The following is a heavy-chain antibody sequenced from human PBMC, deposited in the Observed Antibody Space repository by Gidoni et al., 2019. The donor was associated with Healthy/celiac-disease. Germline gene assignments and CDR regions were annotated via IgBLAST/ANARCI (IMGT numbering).Heavy chain of an antibody. CDR1: GGSFSGYY. V-gene: IGHV4-34*01. CDR2: INHSGST. CDR3: ARSGWIGGQLVLDY. J-gene: IGHJ4*02. Sequence: QVQLQQWGAGLLKPSETLSLTCAVYGGSFSGYYWSWIRQPPGKGLEWIVEINHSGSTNYNPSLKSRVTISVDTSKNQFSLKLSSVTAADTAVYYCARSGWIGGQLVLDYWGQGTLVTVSS. D-gene: IGHD6-13*01.